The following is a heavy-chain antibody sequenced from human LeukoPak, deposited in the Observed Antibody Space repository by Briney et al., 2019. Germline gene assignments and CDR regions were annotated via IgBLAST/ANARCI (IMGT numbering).Heavy chain of an antibody. CDR1: GGSISSGDYY. CDR2: IYYSGST. V-gene: IGHV4-30-4*08. CDR3: ARDGYSSSWYDLDDAFDI. D-gene: IGHD6-13*01. Sequence: SQTLSLTCTVSGGSISSGDYYWSWIRQAPGKGLEWIGYIYYSGSTYYNPSLKSRVTISVDTSKHQFSLKLSSVTASDTAVYYCARDGYSSSWYDLDDAFDIWGQGTMVTVSS. J-gene: IGHJ3*02.